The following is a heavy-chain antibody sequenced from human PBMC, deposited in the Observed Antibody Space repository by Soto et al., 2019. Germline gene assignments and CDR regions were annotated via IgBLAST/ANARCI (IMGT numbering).Heavy chain of an antibody. J-gene: IGHJ5*02. CDR3: ARGPGIAAAGRRGWFDP. D-gene: IGHD6-13*01. V-gene: IGHV4-34*01. CDR1: GGSFSGYY. CDR2: INHSGST. Sequence: QVQLQQWGAGLLKPSETLSLTCAVYGGSFSGYYWSWIRQPPGKGLEWIGEINHSGSTNYNPSLKSRVTISVDTSKNQFSLKLSSVTAVDTAVYYCARGPGIAAAGRRGWFDPWGQGTLVTVSS.